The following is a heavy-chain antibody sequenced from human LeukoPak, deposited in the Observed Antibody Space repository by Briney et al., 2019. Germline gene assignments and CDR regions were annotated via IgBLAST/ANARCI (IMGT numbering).Heavy chain of an antibody. D-gene: IGHD5-12*01. Sequence: GRSLRLSCAASGFTFSHYAMHWVRQAPGKGLEWVAIILYDGSSEYYADSVKGRFTISRDNSKNTVSLQMNSLRGEDTAVYYCARSAAAGRIVATFDYWGQGALVTVSS. CDR2: ILYDGSSE. J-gene: IGHJ4*02. CDR3: ARSAAAGRIVATFDY. V-gene: IGHV3-30*03. CDR1: GFTFSHYA.